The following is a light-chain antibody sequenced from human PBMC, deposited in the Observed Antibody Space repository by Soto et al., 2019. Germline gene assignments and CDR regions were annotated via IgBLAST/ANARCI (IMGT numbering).Light chain of an antibody. CDR1: QSTSDN. V-gene: IGKV3-15*01. J-gene: IGKJ2*02. CDR2: GAS. Sequence: EIVMTQSPATLSVSPGERATLSCRASQSTSDNLAWYQQKPGQAPRLLSYGASTRATGIPARFSCSGSGTEFTLNISSLQSEDFAVYYCQLYNNWPRGTFGQGTKLEIK. CDR3: QLYNNWPRGT.